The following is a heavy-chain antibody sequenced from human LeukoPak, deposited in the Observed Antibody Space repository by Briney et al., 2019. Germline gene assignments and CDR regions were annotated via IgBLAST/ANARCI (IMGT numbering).Heavy chain of an antibody. D-gene: IGHD3-10*01. J-gene: IGHJ4*02. CDR3: ATAALEGDLLLPDY. CDR2: FDPEDGET. CDR1: GYTLTELS. V-gene: IGHV1-24*01. Sequence: ASVTVSCKVSGYTLTELSMHWVRQAPGKGLEWMGGFDPEDGETIYAQKFQGRVTMTEDTSTDTAYMELSSLRSEDAAVYYCATAALEGDLLLPDYWGQGTLVTVSS.